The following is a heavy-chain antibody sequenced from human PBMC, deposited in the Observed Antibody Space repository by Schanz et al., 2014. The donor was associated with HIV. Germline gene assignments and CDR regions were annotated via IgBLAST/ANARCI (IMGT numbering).Heavy chain of an antibody. CDR3: ARRRADQKTFDY. CDR1: GFTFSDHY. D-gene: IGHD2-2*01. Sequence: VQLLESGGGLVQPGGSLRLSCAASGFTFSDHYMDWVRQAPGKGLEWVAFISATGAYMYYADSVKGRFTISRDNAKNSVYLQMNSLRVEDTALFYCARRRADQKTFDYWGQGALVTVSS. J-gene: IGHJ4*02. V-gene: IGHV3-11*03. CDR2: ISATGAYM.